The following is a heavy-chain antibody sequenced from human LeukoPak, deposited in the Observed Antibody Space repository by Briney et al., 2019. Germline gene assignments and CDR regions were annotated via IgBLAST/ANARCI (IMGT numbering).Heavy chain of an antibody. D-gene: IGHD3-22*01. Sequence: GGSLRLSCAASGFTVSNNYMSWVRQAPGKGLEWVSVIYSGDTTYYTDSVKGRFTISRDNAKNTLYLQMNSLRAEDTAVYYCARDKGYYDSSGYLTPDYWGQGTLVTVSS. J-gene: IGHJ4*02. V-gene: IGHV3-53*01. CDR2: IYSGDTT. CDR1: GFTVSNNY. CDR3: ARDKGYYDSSGYLTPDY.